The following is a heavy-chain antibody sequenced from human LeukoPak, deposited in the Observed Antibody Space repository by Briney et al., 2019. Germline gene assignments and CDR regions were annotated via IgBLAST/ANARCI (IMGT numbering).Heavy chain of an antibody. D-gene: IGHD2-21*02. CDR2: ILYDARNE. CDR1: GFRFSNYG. CDR3: AKEGDLDYYYYYMDV. Sequence: GRSLRLSCEASGFRFSNYGVHWVCQAPGKGQEWVAVILYDARNESYADSVKGRFTISRDTSKNTVYLQMNSLRAEDTAVYYCAKEGDLDYYYYYMDVWGKGTTVTVSS. J-gene: IGHJ6*03. V-gene: IGHV3-30*18.